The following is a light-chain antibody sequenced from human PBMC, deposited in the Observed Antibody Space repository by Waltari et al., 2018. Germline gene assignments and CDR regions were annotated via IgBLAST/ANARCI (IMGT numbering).Light chain of an antibody. CDR1: SSDDGRYNL. CDR2: EGS. J-gene: IGLJ1*01. CDR3: CSYAGSSTYV. V-gene: IGLV2-23*01. Sequence: QSALTQPASVSGSPGQSITISCTGTSSDDGRYNLVTWYQQPPGKAPKLMIYEGSKRPSGVSIRFSGSKSGNTASLTISGLQAEDEADYYCCSYAGSSTYVFGTGTKVTVL.